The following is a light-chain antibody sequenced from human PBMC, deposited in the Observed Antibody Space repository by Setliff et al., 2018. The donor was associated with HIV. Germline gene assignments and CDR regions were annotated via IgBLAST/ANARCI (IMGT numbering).Light chain of an antibody. CDR1: SSDVGSYNY. CDR3: PSFXVXXXX. CDR2: XXX. V-gene: IGLV2-11*01. J-gene: IGLJ1*01. Sequence: QSAXTQPRSVSGSPGQSVTIPCTGTSSDVGSYNYVTWYQQHPGKVPKLXXXXXXRRPSGVPDRFSGSRSGQTXSLTISGLQPEDEADSFCPSFXVXXXXFGTGTKVTVL.